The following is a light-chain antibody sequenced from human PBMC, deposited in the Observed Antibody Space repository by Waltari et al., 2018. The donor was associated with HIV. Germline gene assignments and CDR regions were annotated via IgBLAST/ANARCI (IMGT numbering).Light chain of an antibody. Sequence: QSVLTQPPSASGTAGQRVTISCSGSRSNIGDNFVYWFQQLPGTAPKLLMYGHDQRPAGVPDRFSGSKSGTSASRAISGLRSEYEADYYCAAWDDRLLWVFGGGTILTVL. CDR3: AAWDDRLLWV. CDR2: GHD. V-gene: IGLV1-47*01. J-gene: IGLJ3*02. CDR1: RSNIGDNF.